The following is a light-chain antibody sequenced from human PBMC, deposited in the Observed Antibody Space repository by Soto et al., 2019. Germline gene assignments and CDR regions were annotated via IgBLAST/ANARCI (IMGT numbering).Light chain of an antibody. Sequence: DIQMTQSPSSLSASVGDRVTITCRASQNISSNLNWYQQKPGKAPKFLIYAASSLQSGVPSRFSGSGSGTDFTLTINSLQLEDFATYYCQQSYSAPRTFGQGTKVEIK. CDR2: AAS. CDR1: QNISSN. J-gene: IGKJ1*01. V-gene: IGKV1-39*01. CDR3: QQSYSAPRT.